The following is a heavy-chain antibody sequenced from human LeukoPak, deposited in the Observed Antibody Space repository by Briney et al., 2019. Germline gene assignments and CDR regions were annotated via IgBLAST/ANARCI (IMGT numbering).Heavy chain of an antibody. D-gene: IGHD6-6*01. CDR1: GFTFSNYG. V-gene: IGHV3-23*01. CDR3: AKDGSSSPYYYYYYYMDV. CDR2: ITNSGDST. Sequence: GGSLRLSCAASGFTFSNYGMGWVRQAPGKGLEWVSAITNSGDSTYYADSVKGRLTISRDNSKNTLYLQMNSLRAEDTAVYYCAKDGSSSPYYYYYYYMDVWGKGTTVTVSS. J-gene: IGHJ6*03.